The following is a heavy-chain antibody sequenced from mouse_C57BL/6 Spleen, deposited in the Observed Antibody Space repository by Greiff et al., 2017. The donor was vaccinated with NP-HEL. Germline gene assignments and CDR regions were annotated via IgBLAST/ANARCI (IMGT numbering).Heavy chain of an antibody. Sequence: QVQLKQPGAELVKPGASVKLSCKASGYTFTSYWMHWVKQRPGQGLEWIGMIHPNSGSTNYNEKFKSKATLTVDKSSSTAYMQLSSLTSEDSAVYYCAREGDYDYDLDYWGQGTTLTVSS. CDR3: AREGDYDYDLDY. CDR2: IHPNSGST. J-gene: IGHJ2*01. D-gene: IGHD2-4*01. V-gene: IGHV1-64*01. CDR1: GYTFTSYW.